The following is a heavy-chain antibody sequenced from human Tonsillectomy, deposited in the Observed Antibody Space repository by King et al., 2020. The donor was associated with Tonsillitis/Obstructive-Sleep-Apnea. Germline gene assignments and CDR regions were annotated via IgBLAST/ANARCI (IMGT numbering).Heavy chain of an antibody. V-gene: IGHV4-59*01. Sequence: VQLQESGPGLVKPSETLSLTCTVSGGSISSYYWSWIRQPPGMGLEWIGYIYFSGSTTYNPSLKSRVTISVDTSKKQFSLKLSSVTAADTAVYYCARVGRFLDSLYYYYMDVWGKGTTVTVSS. D-gene: IGHD3-3*01. CDR1: GGSISSYY. J-gene: IGHJ6*03. CDR3: ARVGRFLDSLYYYYMDV. CDR2: IYFSGST.